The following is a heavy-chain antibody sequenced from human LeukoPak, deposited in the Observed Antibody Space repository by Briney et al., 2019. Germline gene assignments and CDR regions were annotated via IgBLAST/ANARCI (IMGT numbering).Heavy chain of an antibody. CDR3: ARSGRGTYYSFAS. D-gene: IGHD1-26*01. J-gene: IGHJ4*02. Sequence: ASVTVSFTAFGYTFTKEAISWVRQAPGQGLEWMGWISAYNGATKYSDKFQDRFTMTTDPDTDTAYKELRSLRSDDTAVYYCARSGRGTYYSFASWGQGTLVTVSS. CDR2: ISAYNGAT. V-gene: IGHV1-18*01. CDR1: GYTFTKEA.